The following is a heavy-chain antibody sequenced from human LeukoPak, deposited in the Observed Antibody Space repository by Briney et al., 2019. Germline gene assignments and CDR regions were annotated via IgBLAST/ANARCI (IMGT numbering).Heavy chain of an antibody. Sequence: SETLSLTCTASGGSISSHYWSWIRQPPGKGLEWIGYIYYSGSTNYNPSLKSRVTISVDTSKNQFSLKLSSVTAADTAVYYCARNLAGFDPWGQGTLVTVSS. CDR1: GGSISSHY. CDR2: IYYSGST. J-gene: IGHJ5*02. V-gene: IGHV4-59*11. CDR3: ARNLAGFDP.